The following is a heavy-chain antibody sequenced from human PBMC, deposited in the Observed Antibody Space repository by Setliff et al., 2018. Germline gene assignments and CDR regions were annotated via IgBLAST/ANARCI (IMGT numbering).Heavy chain of an antibody. D-gene: IGHD3-22*01. CDR2: VYYSGTT. Sequence: LSLTCTVSGGSISTYYWSWIRQTPVKGLEWIGYVYYSGTTNYNPLFKSRVTISVDRPKNQFSLKLSSVTAADTGVYYCARDSALHSYHYDSSGYLDNWGQGALVTVSS. J-gene: IGHJ4*02. V-gene: IGHV4-59*01. CDR3: ARDSALHSYHYDSSGYLDN. CDR1: GGSISTYY.